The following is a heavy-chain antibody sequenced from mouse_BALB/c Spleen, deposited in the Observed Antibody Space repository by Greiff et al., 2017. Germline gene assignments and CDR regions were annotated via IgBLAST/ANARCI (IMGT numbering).Heavy chain of an antibody. J-gene: IGHJ3*01. CDR2: INPYNDGT. CDR3: ARDGTSPWFAY. V-gene: IGHV1-14*01. D-gene: IGHD4-1*01. Sequence: VQLQQSGPELVKPGASVKMSCKASGYTFTSYVMHWVKQKPGQGLEWIGYINPYNDGTKYNEKFKGKATLTSDKSSSTAYMELSSLTSEDSAVYYCARDGTSPWFAYWGQGTLVTVSA. CDR1: GYTFTSYV.